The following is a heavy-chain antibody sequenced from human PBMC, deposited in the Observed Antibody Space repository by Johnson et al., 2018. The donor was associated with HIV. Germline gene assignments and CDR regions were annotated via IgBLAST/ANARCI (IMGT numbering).Heavy chain of an antibody. V-gene: IGHV3-15*01. D-gene: IGHD2-8*02. CDR1: GCTFSNAW. J-gene: IGHJ3*02. CDR2: ITSNTDGGTT. CDR3: TTVGGILGTYAFDS. Sequence: VQLVESGGGLVKPGGSLRLSCAASGCTFSNAWMSWVRQAPVKGLEWAGRITSNTDGGTTDYSATGTGLFTISSDDSKNTLYLQMNSLKTEDTALYYCTTVGGILGTYAFDSWGQGTMVTVSS.